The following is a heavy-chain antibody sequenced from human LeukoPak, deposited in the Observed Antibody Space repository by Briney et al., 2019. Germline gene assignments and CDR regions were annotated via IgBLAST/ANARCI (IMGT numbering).Heavy chain of an antibody. V-gene: IGHV3-7*01. CDR3: VRDRSRLIY. Sequence: GGSLRLSCAVSGFTLCYFWMGWVRPAPGKGLGWVAAIKEDGSEKNYVDSVKGRFTISRDNTKNSLFLQMNSLRPEDTAVYYCVRDRSRLIYWGQGTQVTVSS. D-gene: IGHD2-21*01. J-gene: IGHJ4*02. CDR1: GFTLCYFW. CDR2: IKEDGSEK.